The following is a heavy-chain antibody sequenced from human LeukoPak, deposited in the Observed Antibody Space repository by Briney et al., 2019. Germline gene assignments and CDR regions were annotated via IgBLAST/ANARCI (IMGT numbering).Heavy chain of an antibody. CDR1: GYSFTSYW. D-gene: IGHD6-6*01. V-gene: IGHV5-10-1*01. CDR2: IDPSDSYT. Sequence: LGESLKISCKGSGYSFTSYWISWVRQMPGKGLEWMGRIDPSDSYTNYSPSFQGHVTISADKSISTAYLQWSSLKASDTAMYYCASFKWNRRIAARQEDYFDYWGQGTLVTVSS. J-gene: IGHJ4*02. CDR3: ASFKWNRRIAARQEDYFDY.